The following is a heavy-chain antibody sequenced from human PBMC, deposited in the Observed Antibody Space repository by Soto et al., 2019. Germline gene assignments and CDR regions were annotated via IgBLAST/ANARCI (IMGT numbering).Heavy chain of an antibody. J-gene: IGHJ6*02. D-gene: IGHD3-10*01. CDR1: GAYITTYY. V-gene: IGHV4-4*07. Sequence: SSETLSLTCAVSGAYITTYYWTWIRQPAGKGLEWIGRISPSGDSTYNPSLQSRLSMSVDTFKNHLSPTLTSVTAADTAVYYCASLGRNYYNGMDVWGPGTTVTVSS. CDR3: ASLGRNYYNGMDV. CDR2: ISPSGDS.